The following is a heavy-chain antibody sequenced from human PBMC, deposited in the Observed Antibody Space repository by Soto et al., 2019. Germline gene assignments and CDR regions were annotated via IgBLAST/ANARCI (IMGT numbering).Heavy chain of an antibody. CDR1: GDSISRSTYY. J-gene: IGHJ5*01. Sequence: SDTLSLTCTVSGDSISRSTYYWGWIRQPPGKGLEWIGSMFYGGNTYYNPSLKSRITINPDTSNNQLSLQLNSVTPDDTAVYYCARLIGNSWLDSWGQGTLVTVSS. CDR3: ARLIGNSWLDS. CDR2: MFYGGNT. V-gene: IGHV4-39*01.